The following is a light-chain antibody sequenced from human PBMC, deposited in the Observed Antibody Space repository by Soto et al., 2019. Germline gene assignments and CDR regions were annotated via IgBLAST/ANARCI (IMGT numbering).Light chain of an antibody. J-gene: IGLJ3*02. CDR2: EVT. V-gene: IGLV2-8*01. Sequence: QSVLTQPPSASGSPGQSVTISCTGTSRAVGAYKYVSWYQQYPGKAPKLMIYEVTKRPSGVPDRFSGSKSGNTASLTVSGLQAEDEADYYCTSYVGNDIWVFGGGTKLTVL. CDR3: TSYVGNDIWV. CDR1: SRAVGAYKY.